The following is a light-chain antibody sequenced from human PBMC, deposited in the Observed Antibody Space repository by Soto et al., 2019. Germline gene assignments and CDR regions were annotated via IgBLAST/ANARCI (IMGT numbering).Light chain of an antibody. Sequence: EIVWTQSPGTLSLSPGERATLSCRASQSVSSSYLAWYQQKPGQAPRLLIYDASRRATGIPDRFSGSGSGTDFTLTISRLEPEDFAVYYCQQYGSTPRTFGQGTKVDIK. CDR3: QQYGSTPRT. J-gene: IGKJ1*01. CDR1: QSVSSSY. CDR2: DAS. V-gene: IGKV3-20*01.